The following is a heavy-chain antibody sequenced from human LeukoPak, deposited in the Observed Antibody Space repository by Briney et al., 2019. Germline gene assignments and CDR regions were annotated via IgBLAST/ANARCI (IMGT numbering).Heavy chain of an antibody. CDR1: GGSISSYY. V-gene: IGHV4-59*08. D-gene: IGHD3-3*02. CDR2: IYYSGST. CDR3: ARSFQVDAFDI. J-gene: IGHJ3*02. Sequence: SETLSLTCTVSGGSISSYYWSWIWQPPGKGLEWIGYIYYSGSTNYNPSLKSRVTISVDTSKNQFSLKLSSVTAADTAVYYCARSFQVDAFDIWGQGTMVTVSS.